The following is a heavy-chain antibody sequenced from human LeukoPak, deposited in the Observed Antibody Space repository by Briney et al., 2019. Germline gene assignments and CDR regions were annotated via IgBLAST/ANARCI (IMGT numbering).Heavy chain of an antibody. CDR1: GFTFSTSG. CDR3: AKDQGQWLVVYFDY. V-gene: IGHV3-23*01. Sequence: GGSLRLSCAASGFTFSTSGMNWVRQAPGKGLEWVSAITWSGDSTYYADSVRGRFTISRDNSENMLFLQMDSLRAEDTAEYYCAKDQGQWLVVYFDYWGQGTLVTVSS. D-gene: IGHD6-19*01. J-gene: IGHJ4*02. CDR2: ITWSGDST.